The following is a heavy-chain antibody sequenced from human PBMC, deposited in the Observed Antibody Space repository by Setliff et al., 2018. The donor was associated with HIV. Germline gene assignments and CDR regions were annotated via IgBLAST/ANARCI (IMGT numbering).Heavy chain of an antibody. D-gene: IGHD3-10*01. CDR1: GFTFGDYA. CDR2: IRSKAYGGTT. V-gene: IGHV3-49*04. CDR3: TRDYRGWFGYFDY. Sequence: GGSLRLSCTASGFTFGDYAMSWVRQAPGKGLEWVGFIRSKAYGGTTEYAASVKGRFTISRDDSKSIAYLQMNSLKTEDTAVYYCTRDYRGWFGYFDYWGQGTLVTVSS. J-gene: IGHJ4*02.